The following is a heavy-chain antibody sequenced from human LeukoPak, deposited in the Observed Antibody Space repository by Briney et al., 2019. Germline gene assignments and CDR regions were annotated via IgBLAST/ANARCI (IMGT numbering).Heavy chain of an antibody. Sequence: SSETLSLTCAVYGGSFSGYYWSWIRQPPGKGLEWIGEINHSGSTNYNPSLKSRVTIPVDTSKNQFSLKLSSVTAADTAVYYCARLYNWNYFFDYWGQGTLVTVSS. D-gene: IGHD1-7*01. CDR2: INHSGST. V-gene: IGHV4-34*01. J-gene: IGHJ4*02. CDR1: GGSFSGYY. CDR3: ARLYNWNYFFDY.